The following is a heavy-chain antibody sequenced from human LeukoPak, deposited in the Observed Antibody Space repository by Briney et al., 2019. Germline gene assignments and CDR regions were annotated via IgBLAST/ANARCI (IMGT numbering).Heavy chain of an antibody. V-gene: IGHV5-51*01. CDR1: GYSFTSYW. CDR3: ATTSRYFDH. CDR2: VYPGDSET. Sequence: GESLKIPCKGSGYSFTSYWIGWVRQVPGTGLEWMGVVYPGDSETRYSPSFQGQVTISADKSINTAYLQWSSLKASDTAIYYCATTSRYFDHWGQGTLVTVSS. J-gene: IGHJ4*02.